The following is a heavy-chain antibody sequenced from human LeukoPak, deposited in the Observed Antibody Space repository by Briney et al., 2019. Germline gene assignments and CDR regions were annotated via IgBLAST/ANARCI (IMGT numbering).Heavy chain of an antibody. CDR3: ARGGGNGGGWVGHFYYMDV. J-gene: IGHJ6*03. Sequence: SETLSLTCTVSGYSISSGYYWGWIRQPPGKGLEWIGSIYHSGSTYYNPSLKSRVTISVDTSKNQCSLKLSSVTAADTAVYYCARGGGNGGGWVGHFYYMDVWGKGTTVIVSS. CDR1: GYSISSGYY. D-gene: IGHD4-23*01. V-gene: IGHV4-38-2*02. CDR2: IYHSGST.